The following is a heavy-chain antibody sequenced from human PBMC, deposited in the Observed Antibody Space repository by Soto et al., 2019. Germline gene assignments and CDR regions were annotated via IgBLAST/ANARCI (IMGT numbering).Heavy chain of an antibody. CDR1: GGSISSYY. D-gene: IGHD3-22*01. J-gene: IGHJ4*02. CDR3: ARVRVDYYVSSGYYLFDY. CDR2: IYYSGST. Sequence: SETLSLICTVSGGSISSYYWSWIRQPPGKGLEWIGYIYYSGSTNYNPSLKNRVTISVDTSKNQFSLKLSSVTAADTAVYYCARVRVDYYVSSGYYLFDYLSQGTLVTVSS. V-gene: IGHV4-59*08.